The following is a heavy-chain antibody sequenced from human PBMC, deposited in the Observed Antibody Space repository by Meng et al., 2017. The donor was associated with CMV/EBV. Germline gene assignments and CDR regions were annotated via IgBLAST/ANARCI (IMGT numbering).Heavy chain of an antibody. J-gene: IGHJ4*02. Sequence: ASVKVSCKASGYKFNDFGITWVRQAPGQGLEWVGWITTYNGNTEYNQKFRDRVTMTTDTSTSTAYLELRSLRSDDTAVYYCARDMVGGYSYRAWGQGTLVTVSS. CDR3: ARDMVGGYSYRA. V-gene: IGHV1-18*01. CDR2: ITTYNGNT. D-gene: IGHD5-18*01. CDR1: GYKFNDFG.